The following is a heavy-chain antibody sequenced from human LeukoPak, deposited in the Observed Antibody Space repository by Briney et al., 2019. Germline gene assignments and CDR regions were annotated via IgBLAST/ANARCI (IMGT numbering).Heavy chain of an antibody. J-gene: IGHJ4*02. CDR3: ARSGHVLLWPGRRRYFDY. V-gene: IGHV4-34*01. D-gene: IGHD3-10*01. CDR2: INHSGST. Sequence: SETLSLTCAVYGGSLSGYYWSWIRQPPGKGLEWIGEINHSGSTNYNPSLKSRVTISVDTSKNQFSLKLSSVTAADTAVYYCARSGHVLLWPGRRRYFDYWGQGTLVTVSS. CDR1: GGSLSGYY.